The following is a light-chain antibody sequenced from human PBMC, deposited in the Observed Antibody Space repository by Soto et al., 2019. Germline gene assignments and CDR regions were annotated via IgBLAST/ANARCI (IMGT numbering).Light chain of an antibody. V-gene: IGKV1-5*03. Sequence: DIPMTQSPSTLSASVGDRVTITCRASQSIGTWLAWFQHKPGKAPKLLISKASTLKSGVPSRFSGSASGTEFTLTINSLQPDDFATYYCQRYDASRTFGQGTKVEMK. CDR3: QRYDASRT. CDR2: KAS. J-gene: IGKJ1*01. CDR1: QSIGTW.